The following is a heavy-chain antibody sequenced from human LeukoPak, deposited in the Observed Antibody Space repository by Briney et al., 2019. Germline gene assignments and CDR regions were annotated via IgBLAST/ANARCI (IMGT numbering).Heavy chain of an antibody. J-gene: IGHJ4*02. D-gene: IGHD3-9*01. Sequence: GGSLRLSCAGSGFTFSTYVMHWVRQVPGKGLEWVARISHDGNTKFYADSVRGRFTISRDNSKNTLSLEMYSLRAEDTAMYYCARDRDWMLYDYWGQGTLVTVSS. CDR1: GFTFSTYV. CDR3: ARDRDWMLYDY. CDR2: ISHDGNTK. V-gene: IGHV3-33*01.